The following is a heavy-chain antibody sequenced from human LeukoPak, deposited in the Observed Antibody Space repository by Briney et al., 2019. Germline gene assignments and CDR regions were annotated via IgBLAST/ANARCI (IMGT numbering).Heavy chain of an antibody. D-gene: IGHD1-1*01. CDR2: IYPGDSDT. Sequence: GESLKISCKGSGYRFTSYWIGWVRQMPGKGLEWMGIIYPGDSDTRYSPSFQGQVTISADKSISTAYLQWSSLKASDTAMYYCARGEASSGKSYYYYYYMDVWGKGTTVTVSS. V-gene: IGHV5-51*01. J-gene: IGHJ6*03. CDR1: GYRFTSYW. CDR3: ARGEASSGKSYYYYYYMDV.